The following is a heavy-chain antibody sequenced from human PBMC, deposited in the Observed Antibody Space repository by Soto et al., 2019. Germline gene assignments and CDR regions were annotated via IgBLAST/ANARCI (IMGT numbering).Heavy chain of an antibody. CDR1: GGSITTGGLY. J-gene: IGHJ3*02. Sequence: QVRLQEWGPGLVKPSQTLSLKCSVSGGSITTGGLYWSWIRQLPGKGLEWIGDIYYSGNTYYKASLKSRVTLSVEAAKTPFSLKLSSVTAADTAVYYCAQALVFTGGDGFDIWGQGRLVTVSS. CDR2: IYYSGNT. D-gene: IGHD1-1*01. V-gene: IGHV4-31*02. CDR3: AQALVFTGGDGFDI.